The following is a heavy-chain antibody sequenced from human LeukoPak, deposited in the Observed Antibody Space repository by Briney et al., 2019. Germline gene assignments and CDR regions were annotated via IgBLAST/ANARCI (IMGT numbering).Heavy chain of an antibody. CDR2: INHSGST. Sequence: SETLSLTCAVYGGSFSGYYWSWIRQPPGKGLEWIGEINHSGSTNYNPSLKSRVTISVDTSKNQFSLKLSSVTAADTAVYYCARLGGIAAAGSSRSYYFDYWGQGTLVTVSS. V-gene: IGHV4-34*01. J-gene: IGHJ4*02. CDR1: GGSFSGYY. CDR3: ARLGGIAAAGSSRSYYFDY. D-gene: IGHD6-13*01.